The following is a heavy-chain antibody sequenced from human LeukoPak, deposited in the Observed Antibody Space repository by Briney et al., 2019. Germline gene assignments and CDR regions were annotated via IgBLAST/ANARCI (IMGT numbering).Heavy chain of an antibody. CDR3: ACEVYYDSSGYSPPFDY. V-gene: IGHV1-46*01. Sequence: ASVKVSCKASGYTFTSYYMHWVRHAPGQGLEWMGIFNPSGGSTSYAQKIQGRVTMTRDMSTSTVNMELRSLRSEATAVSYGACEVYYDSSGYSPPFDYWGQGTRVTVTS. CDR1: GYTFTSYY. D-gene: IGHD3-22*01. J-gene: IGHJ4*02. CDR2: FNPSGGST.